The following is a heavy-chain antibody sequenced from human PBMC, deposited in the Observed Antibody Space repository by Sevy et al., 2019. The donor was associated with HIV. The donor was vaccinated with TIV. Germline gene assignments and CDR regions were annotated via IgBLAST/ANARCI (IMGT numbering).Heavy chain of an antibody. J-gene: IGHJ4*02. Sequence: GGSLRLSCAASGFTFSSYSMHWVRQAPGMGLEWVSYISSSSSTIYYADSVKGRFTISRDNAKNSLYLQMNSLRDEDTAVYYCAREQYYYDSSGYYYAAFDYWGQGTLVTVSS. CDR3: AREQYYYDSSGYYYAAFDY. V-gene: IGHV3-48*02. D-gene: IGHD3-22*01. CDR2: ISSSSSTI. CDR1: GFTFSSYS.